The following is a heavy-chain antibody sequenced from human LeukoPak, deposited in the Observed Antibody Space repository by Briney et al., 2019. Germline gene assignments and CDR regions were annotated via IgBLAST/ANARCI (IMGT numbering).Heavy chain of an antibody. CDR3: AVGYSSSWKAPPNFDY. CDR2: IIPIFGTA. V-gene: IGHV1-69*05. Sequence: ASVKVSCKASGGTFSSYAISWVRQAPGQGLEWMGGIIPIFGTANYAQKLQGRVTTTTDTSTSTAYMELRSLRSDDTAVYYCAVGYSSSWKAPPNFDYWGQGTLVTVSS. J-gene: IGHJ4*02. D-gene: IGHD6-13*01. CDR1: GGTFSSYA.